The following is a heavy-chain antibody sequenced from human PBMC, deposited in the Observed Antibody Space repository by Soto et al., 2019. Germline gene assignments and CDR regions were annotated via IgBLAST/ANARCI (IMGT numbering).Heavy chain of an antibody. J-gene: IGHJ6*02. D-gene: IGHD3-9*01. Sequence: QVQLVESGGGLVKPGGSLRLSCVASGFTLSDFYMTWIRQAPGKGLEWVSYITTSGSSIYYADSVKGRFTISRDDAKNSVYLQMNRLRAEDTAVYYCARDSPKYIHILMGKALDVWGQGTTVTVSS. CDR1: GFTLSDFY. CDR2: ITTSGSSI. CDR3: ARDSPKYIHILMGKALDV. V-gene: IGHV3-11*01.